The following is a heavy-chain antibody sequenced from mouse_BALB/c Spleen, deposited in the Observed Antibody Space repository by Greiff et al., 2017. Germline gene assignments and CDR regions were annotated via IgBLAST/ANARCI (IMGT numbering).Heavy chain of an antibody. V-gene: IGHV3-6*02. J-gene: IGHJ4*01. CDR1: GYSITSGYY. CDR3: AREGDSSGYLYAMDY. Sequence: DVKLQESGPGLVKPSQSLSLTCSVTGYSITSGYYWNWIRQFPGNKLEWMGYISYDGSNNYNPSLKNRISITRDTSKNQFFLKLNSVTTEDTATYYCAREGDSSGYLYAMDYWGQGTSVTVSS. CDR2: ISYDGSN. D-gene: IGHD3-2*01.